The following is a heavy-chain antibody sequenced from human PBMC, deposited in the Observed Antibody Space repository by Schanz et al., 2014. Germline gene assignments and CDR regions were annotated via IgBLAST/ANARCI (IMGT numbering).Heavy chain of an antibody. CDR1: GFSFTTYA. J-gene: IGHJ3*02. D-gene: IGHD3-10*01. Sequence: EVQLLESGGGLVQPGGSLRLSCASSGFSFTTYAMSWVRQAPGKGLEWVSSISSGGGSTYYADAVRGRFTISRDNSKTTVYLQMNSLRAEDTAVYYCAKGRFGELSAFDIWGQGTMVTVSS. CDR3: AKGRFGELSAFDI. CDR2: ISSGGGST. V-gene: IGHV3-23*01.